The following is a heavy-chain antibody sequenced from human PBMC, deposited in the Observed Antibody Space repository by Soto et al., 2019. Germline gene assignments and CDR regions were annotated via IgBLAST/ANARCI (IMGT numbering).Heavy chain of an antibody. V-gene: IGHV4-59*12. CDR2: VYYTGST. Sequence: PSETLSLTCTVSGGSITNYYWTWIRQTPGKGLEWIGYVYYTGSTNYNPSLKSRVHISIDTSKNEFYLNLTSVTAAETAIYYCARVLPRRYINSAFDYWGQGTLVTVSS. J-gene: IGHJ4*02. CDR1: GGSITNYY. D-gene: IGHD3-9*01. CDR3: ARVLPRRYINSAFDY.